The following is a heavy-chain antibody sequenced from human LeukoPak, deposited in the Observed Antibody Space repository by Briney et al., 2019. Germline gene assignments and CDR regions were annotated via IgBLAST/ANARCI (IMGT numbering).Heavy chain of an antibody. CDR2: ISYDGSNI. V-gene: IGHV3-30*18. CDR3: AKDLPVRILRGVFDY. CDR1: GFTFSSFA. Sequence: GGSLRLPCAASGFTFSSFAMNWVRQAPGKGLEWVAVISYDGSNIYYADSVRGRFTISRDDSKNTLYLQMNSLRAEDTAVYYCAKDLPVRILRGVFDYWGQGTLVTVSS. J-gene: IGHJ4*02. D-gene: IGHD3-10*01.